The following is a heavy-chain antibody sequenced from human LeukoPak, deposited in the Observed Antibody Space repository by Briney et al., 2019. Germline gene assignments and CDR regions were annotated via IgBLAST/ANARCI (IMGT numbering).Heavy chain of an antibody. Sequence: GASVKVSCKTSGGTFSSYAITWVRQTPGQGLEWMGGIIPIFGTANYAQKFQGRVTITADKSTSTAYMELSRLRSDDTAVYYCAREWLEAYYYYYMDVWGKGTTVTVSS. CDR2: IIPIFGTA. CDR1: GGTFSSYA. J-gene: IGHJ6*03. V-gene: IGHV1-69*06. D-gene: IGHD5-12*01. CDR3: AREWLEAYYYYYMDV.